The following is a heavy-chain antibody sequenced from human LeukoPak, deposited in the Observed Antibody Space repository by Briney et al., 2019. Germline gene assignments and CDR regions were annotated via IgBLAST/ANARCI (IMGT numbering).Heavy chain of an antibody. D-gene: IGHD3-10*01. CDR2: INHRGST. V-gene: IGHV4-34*01. Sequence: SETLSLTCGVYGGSLSGYLCSWIRQPPGKGMEWIGEINHRGSTDSNPSLKSRVTISVDTSNNQFSLKLSSVTAADTAVYYCARHLHGSGSRAFDIWDQGTMVTVSS. J-gene: IGHJ3*02. CDR1: GGSLSGYL. CDR3: ARHLHGSGSRAFDI.